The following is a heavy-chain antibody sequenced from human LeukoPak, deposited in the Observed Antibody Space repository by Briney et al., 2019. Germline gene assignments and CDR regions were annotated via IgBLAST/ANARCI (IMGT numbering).Heavy chain of an antibody. CDR1: GYTLSELS. CDR3: VAYRDFFVVATIGSLDY. V-gene: IGHV1-24*01. D-gene: IGHD5-12*01. CDR2: FNPEDGET. Sequence: ASVKVSCKVSGYTLSELSMHWVRQAPGRGLEWMGGFNPEDGETIYPQRFQDRVIMTEDTSTDTAYMELSSLRSEDTAVYYCVAYRDFFVVATIGSLDYWGQGTLVTVSS. J-gene: IGHJ4*02.